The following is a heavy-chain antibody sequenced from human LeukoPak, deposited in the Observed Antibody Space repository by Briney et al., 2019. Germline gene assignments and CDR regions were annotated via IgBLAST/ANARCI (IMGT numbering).Heavy chain of an antibody. V-gene: IGHV3-11*04. D-gene: IGHD3-22*01. CDR2: ISSRGSTI. J-gene: IGHJ6*02. CDR3: ARGDYYDTSGFRGGYYYYGMDV. Sequence: GGSLRLSCAASGFTFSSNYMSWVGQAPGKGGEGGSYISSRGSTIYYTDSVNVQFTISISNATNSLYLQMNRLRAEDTAVYYCARGDYYDTSGFRGGYYYYGMDVWGQGTTVTVSS. CDR1: GFTFSSNY.